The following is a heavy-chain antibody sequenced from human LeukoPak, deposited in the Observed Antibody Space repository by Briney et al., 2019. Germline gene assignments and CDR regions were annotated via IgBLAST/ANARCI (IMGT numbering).Heavy chain of an antibody. Sequence: PRRSLRLSCAASGFTFSDYYMSWIRQAPGKGLEWVSYISSSGSTIQYAASVKGRFNISRDNAKNTLYLQMNSLRAEDTAVYYCARRRGSYSDEYWGQGTLVNVFS. V-gene: IGHV3-11*04. J-gene: IGHJ4*02. D-gene: IGHD1-26*01. CDR3: ARRRGSYSDEY. CDR2: ISSSGSTI. CDR1: GFTFSDYY.